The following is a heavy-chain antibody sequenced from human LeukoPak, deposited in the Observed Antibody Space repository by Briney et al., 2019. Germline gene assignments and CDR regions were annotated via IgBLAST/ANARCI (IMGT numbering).Heavy chain of an antibody. Sequence: SETLSLTCAVYGGSFSGYYWSWIRQPPGKGLEWIGEINHSGSTNYNPSLKSRVTISVDTSKNQFSLKLSSVTTADTAVYYCARGSSSGFDYWGQGTLVTVSS. CDR2: INHSGST. V-gene: IGHV4-34*01. J-gene: IGHJ4*02. CDR1: GGSFSGYY. D-gene: IGHD6-6*01. CDR3: ARGSSSGFDY.